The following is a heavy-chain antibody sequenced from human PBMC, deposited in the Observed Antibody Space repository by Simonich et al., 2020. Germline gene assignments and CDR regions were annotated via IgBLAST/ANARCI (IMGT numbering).Heavy chain of an antibody. V-gene: IGHV4-59*01. D-gene: IGHD2-15*01. CDR2: IYYSGST. J-gene: IGHJ4*02. Sequence: QVQLQESGPGLVKPSETLSLTCTVSGGPISSYYWSWIRQPPGKGLEWIGYIYYSGSTNYTPSLKSRVTISVATSKNQFSLQLSSVTAADTAVYYCARGGLYFDYWGQGTLVTVSS. CDR3: ARGGLYFDY. CDR1: GGPISSYY.